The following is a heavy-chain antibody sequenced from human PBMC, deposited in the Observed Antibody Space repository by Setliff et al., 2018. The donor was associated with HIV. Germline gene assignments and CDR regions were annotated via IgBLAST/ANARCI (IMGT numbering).Heavy chain of an antibody. V-gene: IGHV3-43D*04. CDR2: INWAGSRT. D-gene: IGHD3-10*01. Sequence: PGGSLRLSCAASGFTFDDYAMYWVRQAPGKGLEWVSLINWAGSRTFYAESVRGRFTTSRDNSKNFLYLEMNSLRDDDTALYFCAKSTGSVLGTYYFDNWGQGTLVTVSS. CDR1: GFTFDDYA. CDR3: AKSTGSVLGTYYFDN. J-gene: IGHJ4*02.